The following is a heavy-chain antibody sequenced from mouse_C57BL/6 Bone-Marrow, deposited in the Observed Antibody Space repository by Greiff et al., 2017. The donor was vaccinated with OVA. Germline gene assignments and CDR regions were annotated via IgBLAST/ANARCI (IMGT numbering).Heavy chain of an antibody. D-gene: IGHD1-1*01. J-gene: IGHJ4*01. CDR3: TTGHTTVVATGAMDY. Sequence: VQLQQSGAELVRPGASVKLSCTASGFNIKDDYMHWVKQRPEQGLEWIGWIDPENGDTEYASKFQGQATITADTSSNTAYLQLSSLTSEDTAVYYGTTGHTTVVATGAMDYWGQGTSVTVSS. CDR2: IDPENGDT. V-gene: IGHV14-4*01. CDR1: GFNIKDDY.